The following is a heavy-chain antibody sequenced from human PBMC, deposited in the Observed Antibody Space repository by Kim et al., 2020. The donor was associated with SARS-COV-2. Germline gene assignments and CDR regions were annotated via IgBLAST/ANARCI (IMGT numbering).Heavy chain of an antibody. CDR3: ARGYGSGSPYGMDV. V-gene: IGHV4-30-2*01. J-gene: IGHJ6*02. Sequence: SETLSLTCAVSGGSISSGGYSWSWIRQPPGKGLEWIGYIYYSGSTYYNPSLKSRVTISVDRSKNQLSLKRSSVTAADTAVYYCARGYGSGSPYGMDVWGQGTTVTLSS. D-gene: IGHD3-10*01. CDR2: IYYSGST. CDR1: GGSISSGGYS.